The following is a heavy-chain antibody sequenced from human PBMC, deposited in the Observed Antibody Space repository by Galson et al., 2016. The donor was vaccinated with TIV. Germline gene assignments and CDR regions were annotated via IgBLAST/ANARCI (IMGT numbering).Heavy chain of an antibody. CDR2: IDSDGRT. D-gene: IGHD2-21*01. CDR1: GLIVSENY. CDR3: ARDRRHCGNECFLRYYYGMDA. J-gene: IGHJ6*02. Sequence: SLRLSCAASGLIVSENYMTWVRQAPGKGLEWVALIDSDGRTVHADSVRGRFTVSRDNSKSMVYLQMDSLRPEDTAVYFCARDRRHCGNECFLRYYYGMDAWGQGTTVTVSS. V-gene: IGHV3-66*02.